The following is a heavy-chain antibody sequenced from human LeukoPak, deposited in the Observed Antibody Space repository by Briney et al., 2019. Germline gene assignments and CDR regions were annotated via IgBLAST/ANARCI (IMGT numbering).Heavy chain of an antibody. D-gene: IGHD2-2*02. Sequence: GGSLRLSCAASGFTYSSYSMNWVREAPGKGLGWVSYISSSSSTIYYADSVKGRFTISRDNAKTSLYLQLSSLRAEDPAGYYYSSSSTSCYNFECWGQGTLVTVSS. CDR2: ISSSSSTI. CDR1: GFTYSSYS. CDR3: SSSSTSCYNFEC. V-gene: IGHV3-48*01. J-gene: IGHJ4*02.